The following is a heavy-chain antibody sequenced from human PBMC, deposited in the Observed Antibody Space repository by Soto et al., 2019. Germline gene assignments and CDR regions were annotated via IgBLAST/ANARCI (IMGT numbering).Heavy chain of an antibody. CDR3: ARGWAYYDILPAVY. V-gene: IGHV1-3*01. CDR1: GYTFTSYA. J-gene: IGHJ4*02. Sequence: QVQLVQSGAEVKKPGASVKVSCKASGYTFTSYAMHWVRQAPGQRLEWMGWINAGNGNTKYSQKFQGRVTITRDTSASTAYRELSSLRSEDTAVYYCARGWAYYDILPAVYWGQGTLVTVSS. D-gene: IGHD3-9*01. CDR2: INAGNGNT.